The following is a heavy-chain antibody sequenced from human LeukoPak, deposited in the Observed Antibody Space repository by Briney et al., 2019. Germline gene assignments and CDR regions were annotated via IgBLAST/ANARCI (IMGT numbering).Heavy chain of an antibody. V-gene: IGHV4-4*07. D-gene: IGHD2-2*01. J-gene: IGHJ3*02. Sequence: SETLSLTCTVSGGSISSYYWNWIRQPAGKGLEWIGRIYTSGSTNYNPSLKSRVTMSVDTSKNQFSLKLSSVTAADTAVYCCARAQDGSTRGYAFDIWGQGTMVTVSS. CDR2: IYTSGST. CDR1: GGSISSYY. CDR3: ARAQDGSTRGYAFDI.